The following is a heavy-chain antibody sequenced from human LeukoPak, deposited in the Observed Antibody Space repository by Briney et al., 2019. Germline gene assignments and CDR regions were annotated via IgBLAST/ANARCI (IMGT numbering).Heavy chain of an antibody. V-gene: IGHV4-61*01. Sequence: PSETLSLTCTVSGGSVSSASYYWTWIRQPPGKGLEWIGYIYASGNTNYNPSLKSRVNISIDTSKNQFSLWLNSVTAADTAVYYCARGIGVPGPFDYWGQGTLVAVSS. CDR1: GGSVSSASYY. CDR3: ARGIGVPGPFDY. D-gene: IGHD2-21*01. J-gene: IGHJ4*02. CDR2: IYASGNT.